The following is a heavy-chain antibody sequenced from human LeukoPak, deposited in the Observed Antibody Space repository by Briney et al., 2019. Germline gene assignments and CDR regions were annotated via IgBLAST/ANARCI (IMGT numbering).Heavy chain of an antibody. D-gene: IGHD4-11*01. V-gene: IGHV4-34*01. CDR2: INHSGST. CDR1: GGSFSGYY. CDR3: ARLTGYSNYGRFDY. J-gene: IGHJ4*02. Sequence: SETLSLTCAVYGGSFSGYYGSWIRQPPGKGLEWIGEINHSGSTNYNPSLKSRVTISVDTSKNRFSLKLSSVTAADTAVYYCARLTGYSNYGRFDYWGQGTLVTVSS.